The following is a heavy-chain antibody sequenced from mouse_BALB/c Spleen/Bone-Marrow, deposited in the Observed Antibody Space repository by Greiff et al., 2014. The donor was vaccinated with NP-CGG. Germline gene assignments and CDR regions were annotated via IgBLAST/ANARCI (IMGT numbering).Heavy chain of an antibody. J-gene: IGHJ2*01. D-gene: IGHD2-4*01. Sequence: EVQLQQSGAELVKPGASVKLSCTASGFNIKDTYMHWVKQRPERGLEWIGRIDPANGNTKYDPKFQGKATITADTSSNTAYLQLSSLTSEDTAVYYCARLITTDYWGQGTTPTVSS. CDR2: IDPANGNT. CDR1: GFNIKDTY. V-gene: IGHV14-3*02. CDR3: ARLITTDY.